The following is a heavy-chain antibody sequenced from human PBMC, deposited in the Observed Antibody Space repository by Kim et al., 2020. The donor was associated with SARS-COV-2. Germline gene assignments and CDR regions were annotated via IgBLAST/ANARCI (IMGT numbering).Heavy chain of an antibody. CDR3: ARDRGGYDSSGYGDYFDY. D-gene: IGHD3-22*01. Sequence: RRVTISVDTSKNQFSLKLSSVTAADTAVYYCARDRGGYDSSGYGDYFDYWGQGTLVTVSS. V-gene: IGHV4-31*02. J-gene: IGHJ4*02.